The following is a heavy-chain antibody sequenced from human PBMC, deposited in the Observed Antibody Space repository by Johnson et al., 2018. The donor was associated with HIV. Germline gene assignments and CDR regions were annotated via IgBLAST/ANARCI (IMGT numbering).Heavy chain of an antibody. J-gene: IGHJ3*01. CDR3: ARGFDWHWPTSAFHV. CDR2: FYSGGST. V-gene: IGHV3-53*01. Sequence: VQLVESGGGLIQPGGSLRVSCAASGFTVSSNYMSWVRQAPGKGLEWVSGFYSGGSTYYADSVKGLFIISRDNSKNTLYLQMNSLRAEDTAVYYCARGFDWHWPTSAFHVWGQGTMVSVSS. CDR1: GFTVSSNY. D-gene: IGHD3-9*01.